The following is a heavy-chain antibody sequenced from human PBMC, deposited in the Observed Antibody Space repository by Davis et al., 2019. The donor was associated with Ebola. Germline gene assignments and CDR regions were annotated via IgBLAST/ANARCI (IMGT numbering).Heavy chain of an antibody. CDR3: ARARVLMVYANLDY. D-gene: IGHD2-8*01. CDR1: GFTFSSYW. Sequence: PGGSLRLSCAASGFTFSSYWMSWVRQAPGKGLEWVANIKQDGSEKYYVDSVKGRFTISRDNAKNSLYLQMNSLRAEDTAVYYCARARVLMVYANLDYWGQGTLVTVSS. CDR2: IKQDGSEK. J-gene: IGHJ4*02. V-gene: IGHV3-7*01.